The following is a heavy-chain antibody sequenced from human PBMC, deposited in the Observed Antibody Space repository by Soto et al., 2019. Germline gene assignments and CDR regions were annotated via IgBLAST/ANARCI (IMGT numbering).Heavy chain of an antibody. D-gene: IGHD3-9*01. CDR2: INAGNGNT. V-gene: IGHV1-3*01. CDR1: GYTFTSYA. CDR3: ARATYYDILTGSSLLPYYYGMDV. J-gene: IGHJ6*02. Sequence: QVQLVQSGAGVKKPGASVKVSCKASGYTFTSYAMHWVRQAPGQRLEWMGWINAGNGNTKYSQKFQGRVTITRDTSASTAYMELSSLRSEDTAVYYCARATYYDILTGSSLLPYYYGMDVWGQGTTVTVSS.